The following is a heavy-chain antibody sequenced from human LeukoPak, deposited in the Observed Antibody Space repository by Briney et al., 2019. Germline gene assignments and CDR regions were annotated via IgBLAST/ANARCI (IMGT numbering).Heavy chain of an antibody. J-gene: IGHJ6*02. CDR3: AREPRYYDSSGYYYSDPPLYYYYYGMDV. CDR2: IYYSGST. D-gene: IGHD3-22*01. Sequence: SETLSLTCTVSGGSISVSSYYWGWIRQPPGKGLEWIGSIYYSGSTYYNPSLKGRVTISVDTSQNQFSLKLSSVTAADTAVYYCAREPRYYDSSGYYYSDPPLYYYYYGMDVWGQGTTVTVSS. CDR1: GGSISVSSYY. V-gene: IGHV4-39*07.